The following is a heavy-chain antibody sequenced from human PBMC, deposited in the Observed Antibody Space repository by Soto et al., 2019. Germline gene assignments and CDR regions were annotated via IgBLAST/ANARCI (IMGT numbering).Heavy chain of an antibody. CDR3: ARERGDNWNDFDY. D-gene: IGHD1-1*01. CDR2: ISYDGSNK. V-gene: IGHV3-30-3*01. Sequence: GGSLRLSCAASGFTFSSYAMHWVRQAPGKGLERVAVISYDGSNKYYADSVKGRFTISRDNSKNTLYLQMNSLRAEDTAVYYCARERGDNWNDFDYWGQGTLVTVSS. J-gene: IGHJ4*02. CDR1: GFTFSSYA.